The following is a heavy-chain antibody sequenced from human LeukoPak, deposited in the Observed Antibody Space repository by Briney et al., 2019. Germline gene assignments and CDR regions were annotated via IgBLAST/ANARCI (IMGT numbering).Heavy chain of an antibody. CDR3: ARVLNSEDYYYYYYMDV. V-gene: IGHV4-4*07. CDR2: IYTSGST. J-gene: IGHJ6*03. CDR1: GGSISSYY. D-gene: IGHD1-1*01. Sequence: SETLSLTCTVSGGSISSYYRSWIRQPAGKGLEWIGRIYTSGSTNYNPSLKSRVTMSVDTSKNQFSLKLSSVTAADTAVYYCARVLNSEDYYYYYYMDVWGKGTTVTVSS.